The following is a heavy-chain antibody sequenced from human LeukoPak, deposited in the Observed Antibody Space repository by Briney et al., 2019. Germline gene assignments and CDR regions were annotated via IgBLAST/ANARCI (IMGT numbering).Heavy chain of an antibody. CDR3: ARQDGSGLYYFDY. D-gene: IGHD6-25*01. CDR2: IYPGDSDT. CDR1: GYIFTFYW. Sequence: GGSLQISCKGSGYIFTFYWIGWVRQVPGKGLEWMGIIYPGDSDTTYSPSFQGQVTISVDKSINTAYLQWSSLEASDTAMYYCARQDGSGLYYFDYWGQGTLVTVSS. V-gene: IGHV5-51*01. J-gene: IGHJ4*02.